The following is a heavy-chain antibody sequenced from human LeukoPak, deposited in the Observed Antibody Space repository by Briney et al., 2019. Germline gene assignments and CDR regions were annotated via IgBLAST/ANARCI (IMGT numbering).Heavy chain of an antibody. Sequence: PGGSLRLSCAASGFTFSSYGMHWVRQAPGKGLEWVAVISYDGSNKYYADSVKGRFTISRDNSKNTLYLQMNSLRAEDTAVYYCARGIWRESGWYPLDYWGQGTLVTVSS. CDR2: ISYDGSNK. J-gene: IGHJ4*02. CDR3: ARGIWRESGWYPLDY. D-gene: IGHD6-19*01. CDR1: GFTFSSYG. V-gene: IGHV3-30*03.